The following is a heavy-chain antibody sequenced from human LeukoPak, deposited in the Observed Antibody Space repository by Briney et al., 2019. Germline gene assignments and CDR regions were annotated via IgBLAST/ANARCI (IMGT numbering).Heavy chain of an antibody. CDR3: ARDSSGWHYYYYGMDV. D-gene: IGHD6-19*01. CDR2: ISSSSSYI. J-gene: IGHJ6*02. Sequence: GGSLGLSCAASGFTFSSYSMNWVRQAPGQGREWVSSISSSSSYIYYADSVKGRFTISRDNAKNSLNLQMNSLRAEDTAVYYCARDSSGWHYYYYGMDVWGQGTTVTVSS. V-gene: IGHV3-21*01. CDR1: GFTFSSYS.